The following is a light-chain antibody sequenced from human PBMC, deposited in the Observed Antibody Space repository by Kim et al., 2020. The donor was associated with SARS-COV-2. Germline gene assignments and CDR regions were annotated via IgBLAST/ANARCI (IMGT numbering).Light chain of an antibody. Sequence: EIVMTQSPATLSVSPGERVTLSCRASQGVSDNLAWYQHKPGQAPRLLIYGASTRATGVPARFSGSGSGTEFTLDISSLQSEDFAVYYCQQYENWPPVTFGGGTKLEI. J-gene: IGKJ4*01. V-gene: IGKV3-15*01. CDR1: QGVSDN. CDR3: QQYENWPPVT. CDR2: GAS.